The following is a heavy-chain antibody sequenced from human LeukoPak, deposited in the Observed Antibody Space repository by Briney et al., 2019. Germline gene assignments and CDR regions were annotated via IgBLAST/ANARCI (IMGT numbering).Heavy chain of an antibody. V-gene: IGHV4-4*07. CDR3: ARGRAYGGNPYFDY. CDR2: IYTGGST. D-gene: IGHD4-23*01. CDR1: GGSISSYY. J-gene: IGHJ4*02. Sequence: SETLSLTCTVSGGSISSYYWSWIRQPAGKGLEWIGRIYTGGSTNYNPSLKSRVTMSVDTSKNQFSLKLNSVTAADTAVYYCARGRAYGGNPYFDYWGQGTLVTVSS.